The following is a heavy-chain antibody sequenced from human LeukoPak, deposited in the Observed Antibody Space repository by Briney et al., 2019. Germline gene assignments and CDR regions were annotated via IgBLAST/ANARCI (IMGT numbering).Heavy chain of an antibody. CDR3: ATDLNCGGDCFGFDP. CDR2: FDPEDGET. V-gene: IGHV1-24*01. J-gene: IGHJ5*02. CDR1: GYTLTELP. Sequence: ASVKVSCKVSGYTLTELPMHWVRQAPGKGLEGMGDFDPEDGETIYAQKFQGRVTMTEDTSTDTAYMELSSLRSEDTAVYYCATDLNCGGDCFGFDPWGQGTLVTVSS. D-gene: IGHD2-21*02.